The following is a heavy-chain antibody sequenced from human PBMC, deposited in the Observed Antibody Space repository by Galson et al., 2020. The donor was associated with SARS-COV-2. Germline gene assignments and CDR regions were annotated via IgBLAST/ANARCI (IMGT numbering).Heavy chain of an antibody. CDR3: ARVAADITMIVGGFLDY. D-gene: IGHD3-22*01. V-gene: IGHV4-31*03. CDR1: GGSISSGGYY. Sequence: SQTLSLTCPVSGGSISSGGYYWSWIRQHPGKGLEWIGYIYYSGSTYYNPSLKSRVTISVDTSKNQFSLKLSSVTAADTAVYYCARVAADITMIVGGFLDYWGQGTLVTVSS. J-gene: IGHJ4*02. CDR2: IYYSGST.